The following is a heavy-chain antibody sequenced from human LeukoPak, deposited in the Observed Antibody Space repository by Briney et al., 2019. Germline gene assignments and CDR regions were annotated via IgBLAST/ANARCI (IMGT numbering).Heavy chain of an antibody. D-gene: IGHD2-2*01. CDR1: GGTFSSYA. CDR3: ARGTHCSSTSCYLSFYYYYGMDV. Sequence: ASVKVSCKASGGTFSSYAISWVRQAPGQGLEWMGWMNPNSGNTGYAQKFQGRVTMTRNTSISTAYMELSSLRSEDTAVYYCARGTHCSSTSCYLSFYYYYGMDVWGQGTTVTVSS. V-gene: IGHV1-8*02. CDR2: MNPNSGNT. J-gene: IGHJ6*02.